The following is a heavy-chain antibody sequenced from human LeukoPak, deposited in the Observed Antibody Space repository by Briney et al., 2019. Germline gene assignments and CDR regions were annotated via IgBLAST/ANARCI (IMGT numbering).Heavy chain of an antibody. Sequence: SETLSLTCAVSGYSISSGYYWGWIRQPPGKGLEWIGSIYHSGSTYYNPSLKSRVTISVDTSKNQFSLKLSSATAADTAVYYCASIQHWGQGTLVTVSS. CDR3: ASIQH. V-gene: IGHV4-38-2*01. CDR2: IYHSGST. J-gene: IGHJ1*01. CDR1: GYSISSGYY.